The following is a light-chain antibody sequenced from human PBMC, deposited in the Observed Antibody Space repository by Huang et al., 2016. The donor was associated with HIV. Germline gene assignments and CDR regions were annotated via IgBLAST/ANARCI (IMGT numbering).Light chain of an antibody. CDR3: QQYDTSPWT. CDR1: QSVLYRSNNKNY. V-gene: IGKV4-1*01. CDR2: WEA. J-gene: IGKJ1*01. Sequence: DIVMTQSPDSLAVSLGERATINCKSSQSVLYRSNNKNYLAWYQQKPGQPPKLLIYWEATRESGVPDRFTGSGSGTEFSLTISSLQAEDVAVYYCQQYDTSPWTFGQGTKVEIK.